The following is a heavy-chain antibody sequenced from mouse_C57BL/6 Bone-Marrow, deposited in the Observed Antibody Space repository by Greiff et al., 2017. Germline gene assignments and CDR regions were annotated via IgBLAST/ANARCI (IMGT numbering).Heavy chain of an antibody. D-gene: IGHD1-1*01. Sequence: EVKLVESGAELVRPGASVKLSCTASGFNIKDDYMHWVKQRPEQGLEWIGWLDPENGDTEYASKFQGKATITADTSSNTAYLQLSSLTSEDTAVYYCTTGYGSYYYAMDYWGQGTSVTVSS. J-gene: IGHJ4*01. V-gene: IGHV14-4*01. CDR1: GFNIKDDY. CDR2: LDPENGDT. CDR3: TTGYGSYYYAMDY.